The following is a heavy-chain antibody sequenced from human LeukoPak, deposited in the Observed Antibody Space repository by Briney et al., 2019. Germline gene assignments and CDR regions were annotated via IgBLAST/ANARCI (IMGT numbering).Heavy chain of an antibody. CDR2: ITSSSDYM. CDR3: ARDWGYCSSTSCFYYGMDV. D-gene: IGHD2-2*01. Sequence: GGSLRLSCAASGFTFSSYTMNWVRQAPGKGLEWVSSITSSSDYMYYADSVKGRFTTSRDNAKNSLYLQMNSLRAEDTAVYYCARDWGYCSSTSCFYYGMDVWGQGTTVTVSS. J-gene: IGHJ6*02. CDR1: GFTFSSYT. V-gene: IGHV3-21*01.